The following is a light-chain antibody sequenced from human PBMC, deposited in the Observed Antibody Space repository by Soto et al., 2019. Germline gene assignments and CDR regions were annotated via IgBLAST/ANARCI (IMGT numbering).Light chain of an antibody. Sequence: QSALTQPASVSGSPGQSITISCTGTSSDVGGYNYVSWYQQHPGKAPKLMIYDVSNRPSGVSNRFSGSKSGNTASLTISGLQAEDEADYYCSSYTSSSTREVFGTGTRSPS. CDR1: SSDVGGYNY. V-gene: IGLV2-14*01. CDR2: DVS. CDR3: SSYTSSSTREV. J-gene: IGLJ1*01.